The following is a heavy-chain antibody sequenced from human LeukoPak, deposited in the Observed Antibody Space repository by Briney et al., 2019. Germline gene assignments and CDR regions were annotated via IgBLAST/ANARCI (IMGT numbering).Heavy chain of an antibody. V-gene: IGHV3-53*01. J-gene: IGHJ4*02. CDR2: IHSGGNT. Sequence: GGSLRLSCAASGFTVSSNYMSWVRQAPGKGLEWVSVIHSGGNTYYADTVKGRFIISRDNSNNALDLQMNSLRAEDTAIYYCAKNAKYDAYEIDFWGQGTLVTVSS. CDR1: GFTVSSNY. CDR3: AKNAKYDAYEIDF. D-gene: IGHD3/OR15-3a*01.